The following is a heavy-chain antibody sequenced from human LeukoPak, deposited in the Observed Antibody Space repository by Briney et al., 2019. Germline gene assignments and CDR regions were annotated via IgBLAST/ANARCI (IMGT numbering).Heavy chain of an antibody. J-gene: IGHJ4*02. CDR2: IQYDGSNK. V-gene: IGHV3-30*04. D-gene: IGHD1-7*01. CDR1: GFTFSSYA. Sequence: GRSLRLSCAASGFTFSSYAIYWVRQAPGKGLEWVAVIQYDGSNKHYADSVKGRFTVSRDNSKNTLYLQMNSLRGEDTAVYYCAKDWNWDPFDCWGQGTLDTVSS. CDR3: AKDWNWDPFDC.